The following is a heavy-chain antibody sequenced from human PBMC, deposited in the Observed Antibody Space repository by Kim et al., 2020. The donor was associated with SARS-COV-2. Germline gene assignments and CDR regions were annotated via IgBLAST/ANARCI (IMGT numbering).Heavy chain of an antibody. J-gene: IGHJ6*02. D-gene: IGHD3-9*01. CDR3: AREKAAGYPRGPSYYGMDV. V-gene: IGHV3-74*01. Sequence: GRFTISRDNAKNTLYLQMNSLRAEDTAVYYCAREKAAGYPRGPSYYGMDVWGQGTTVTVSS.